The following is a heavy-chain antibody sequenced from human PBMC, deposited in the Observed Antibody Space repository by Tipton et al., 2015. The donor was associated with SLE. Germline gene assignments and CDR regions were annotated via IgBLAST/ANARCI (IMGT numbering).Heavy chain of an antibody. CDR3: ARDGGGLDAFDI. V-gene: IGHV4-34*01. CDR1: GGSFSGYY. J-gene: IGHJ3*02. CDR2: INHSGST. Sequence: TLSLTCAVYGGSFSGYYWSWIRQPPGKGLEWIGEINHSGSTNYNPSLKSRVTISVDTSKNQFSLKLSSVTAADTAVYYCARDGGGLDAFDIWGQGTMVTVSS. D-gene: IGHD3-16*01.